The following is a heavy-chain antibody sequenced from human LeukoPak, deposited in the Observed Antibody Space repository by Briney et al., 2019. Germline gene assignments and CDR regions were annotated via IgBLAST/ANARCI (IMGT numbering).Heavy chain of an antibody. Sequence: SETLSLTCTVSGGSISSSSYYWGWIRQPPGKGLEWIGSIYYSGSTYYNPSLKSRVTISVDTSKNQFSLKLSSVTAADTAVYYCARATGYCSSTSCSYFNYYGMDVWGQGTTVTVSS. CDR3: ARATGYCSSTSCSYFNYYGMDV. CDR2: IYYSGST. V-gene: IGHV4-39*01. CDR1: GGSISSSSYY. D-gene: IGHD2-2*01. J-gene: IGHJ6*02.